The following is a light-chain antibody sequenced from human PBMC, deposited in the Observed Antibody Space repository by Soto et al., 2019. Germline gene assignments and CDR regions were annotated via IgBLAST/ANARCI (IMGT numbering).Light chain of an antibody. Sequence: EIVLTQSPATLSLSPGERATLSCRASQSVSSYLAWYQQKPGQAPRLLIYDASNRATGIPARFSGSGSGTDLTLTTSRLEPEDFAVYYCQQRSNWPPYTFGQGTKLEIK. V-gene: IGKV3-11*01. CDR2: DAS. CDR1: QSVSSY. J-gene: IGKJ2*01. CDR3: QQRSNWPPYT.